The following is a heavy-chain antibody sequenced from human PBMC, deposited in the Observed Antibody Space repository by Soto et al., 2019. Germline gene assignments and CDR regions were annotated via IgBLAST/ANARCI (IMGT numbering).Heavy chain of an antibody. J-gene: IGHJ6*03. CDR3: AKGWKKGYSGRLYYYYYMDV. CDR2: ISYDGSNK. CDR1: GFTFSSYG. Sequence: GGSLRLSCAASGFTFSSYGMHWVRQAPGKGLEWVAVISYDGSNKYYADSVKGRFTISRDNSKNTLYLQMNSLRAEDTAVYYCAKGWKKGYSGRLYYYYYMDVWGKGTTVTVSS. D-gene: IGHD5-12*01. V-gene: IGHV3-30*18.